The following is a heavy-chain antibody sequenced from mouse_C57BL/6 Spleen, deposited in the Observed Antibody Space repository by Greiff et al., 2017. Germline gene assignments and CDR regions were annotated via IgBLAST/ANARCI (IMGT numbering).Heavy chain of an antibody. V-gene: IGHV1-52*01. Sequence: VQLQQPGAELVRPGSSVKLSCKASGYTFTSYWMHWVKQRPIQGLEWIGNIDPSDSETHYNQKFKDKATLTVDKSSSAAYMQLSSLTSEDSAVYYCARDDYGDYYAMDDWGQRTSVTVSS. CDR1: GYTFTSYW. CDR2: IDPSDSET. CDR3: ARDDYGDYYAMDD. D-gene: IGHD2-4*01. J-gene: IGHJ4*01.